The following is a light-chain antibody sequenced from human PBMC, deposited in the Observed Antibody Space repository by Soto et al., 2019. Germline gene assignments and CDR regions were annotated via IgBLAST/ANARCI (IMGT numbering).Light chain of an antibody. CDR2: DAS. CDR1: QSVSSY. J-gene: IGKJ5*01. Sequence: IVLTQFPATLSLSPGDGATLSCRASQSVSSYLAWYQQKPGQAPRLLIYDASNRATGIPARFSGSGSGTDFTLTISSLEPEDFAVYYCQQRSNWPTITFGQGTRLEIK. V-gene: IGKV3-11*01. CDR3: QQRSNWPTIT.